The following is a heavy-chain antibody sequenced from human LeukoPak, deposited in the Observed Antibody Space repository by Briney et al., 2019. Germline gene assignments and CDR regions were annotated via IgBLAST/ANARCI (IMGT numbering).Heavy chain of an antibody. CDR1: GFTFSDYG. CDR3: VKDMKIKAAGYYFDY. CDR2: IANDGRDK. Sequence: GGSLRLSCAASGFTFSDYGMHWVRQAPGRGLEWVAVIANDGRDKKYADSVRGRFTISRDNSKNTVYLQMNSLRAEDTAVFYCVKDMKIKAAGYYFDYWGQGTLVTVSS. V-gene: IGHV3-30*18. D-gene: IGHD6-13*01. J-gene: IGHJ4*02.